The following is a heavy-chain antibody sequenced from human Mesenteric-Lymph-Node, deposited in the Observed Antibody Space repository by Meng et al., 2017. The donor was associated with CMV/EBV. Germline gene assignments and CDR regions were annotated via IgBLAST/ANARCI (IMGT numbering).Heavy chain of an antibody. CDR2: ISAYNGNT. D-gene: IGHD1-26*01. Sequence: ASVKVSCKASGYTFTSYGISWVRQAPEQGLEWMGWISAYNGNTKYIEKVQGRVTMTTDTSTSTAYMELRSLTSDDTAVYYCARDAVGGSDHYYGMDVWGQGTTVTVSS. CDR1: GYTFTSYG. J-gene: IGHJ6*02. CDR3: ARDAVGGSDHYYGMDV. V-gene: IGHV1-18*01.